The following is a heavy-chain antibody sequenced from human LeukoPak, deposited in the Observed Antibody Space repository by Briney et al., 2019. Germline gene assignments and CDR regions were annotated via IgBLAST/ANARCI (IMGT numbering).Heavy chain of an antibody. V-gene: IGHV1-46*01. D-gene: IGHD4-23*01. J-gene: IGHJ4*02. CDR1: GCTFTDYY. Sequence: ASVKVSCKASGCTFTDYYVHWVRQAPGQGLEWMGIINPSGGSTSYAQKFQGRVTMTRDTSTSTVYMELSSLRSEDTAVYYCASYGGNQRGDYWGQGTLVTVSS. CDR3: ASYGGNQRGDY. CDR2: INPSGGST.